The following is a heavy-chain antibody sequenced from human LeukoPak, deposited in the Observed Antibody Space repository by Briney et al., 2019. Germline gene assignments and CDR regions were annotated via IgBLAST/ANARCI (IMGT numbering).Heavy chain of an antibody. CDR3: VRESDCGGNCYDS. V-gene: IGHV1-2*02. D-gene: IGHD2-21*02. CDR2: TNPNSGGT. J-gene: IGHJ4*02. CDR1: GYTFTAYY. Sequence: ASVKVSCKASGYTFTAYYMHWVRQAPGQGLEWMGWTNPNSGGTNYAQKFQGRVTMTRDTSITTAYMGLSRLTSDDTAVYYCVRESDCGGNCYDSWGQGTLVTVSS.